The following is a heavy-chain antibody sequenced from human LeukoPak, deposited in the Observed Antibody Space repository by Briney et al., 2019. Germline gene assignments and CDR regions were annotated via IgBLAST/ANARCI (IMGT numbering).Heavy chain of an antibody. Sequence: ASVKVSCKASGYTFTSYDFNWVRQATGQRPEWMGWMSPNSGDTGYAQKFQDRVTTTRNTSISTAYMELSSLRSDDTAVYYCARVWYIMVRGVIIRLFDPWGQGTLVTVSS. V-gene: IGHV1-8*01. CDR2: MSPNSGDT. D-gene: IGHD3-10*01. CDR1: GYTFTSYD. J-gene: IGHJ5*02. CDR3: ARVWYIMVRGVIIRLFDP.